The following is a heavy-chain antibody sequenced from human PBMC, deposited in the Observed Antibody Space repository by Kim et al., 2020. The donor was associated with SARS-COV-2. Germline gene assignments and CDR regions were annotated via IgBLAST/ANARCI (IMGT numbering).Heavy chain of an antibody. CDR3: ARAVAAAGTPCFDY. Sequence: SETLSLTCTVSGYSISSGYYWGWIRQPPGKGLEWIGSIYHSGSTYYNPSLKSRVTISVDTSKNQFSLKLSSVTAADTAVYYCARAVAAAGTPCFDYWGQG. J-gene: IGHJ4*02. CDR1: GYSISSGYY. V-gene: IGHV4-38-2*02. D-gene: IGHD6-13*01. CDR2: IYHSGST.